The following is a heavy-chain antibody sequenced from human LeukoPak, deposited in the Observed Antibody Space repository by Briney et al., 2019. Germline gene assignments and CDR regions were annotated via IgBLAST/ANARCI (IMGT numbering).Heavy chain of an antibody. D-gene: IGHD6-13*01. J-gene: IGHJ3*02. V-gene: IGHV1-2*02. CDR3: ARELSAAGRWGAFDI. CDR1: GYTFTGYY. Sequence: GSVKVSCKASGYTFTGYYMHWVRQAPGQGLEWMGWIDPNSGDTNYAQKFQGRVTMTRDTSISTAYMELSRLRSDDTAVYYCARELSAAGRWGAFDIWGQGTTVTVSS. CDR2: IDPNSGDT.